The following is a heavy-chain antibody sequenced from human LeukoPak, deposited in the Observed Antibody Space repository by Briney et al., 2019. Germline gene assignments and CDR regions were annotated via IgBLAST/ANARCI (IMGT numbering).Heavy chain of an antibody. CDR1: GYTFTGYF. J-gene: IGHJ4*02. V-gene: IGHV1-2*06. CDR3: AREYCSSTSCSFDY. CDR2: INPNSGDT. D-gene: IGHD2-2*01. Sequence: ASVKVSCKASGYTFTGYFMHWVRQAPGQGLEWMGRINPNSGDTNYAQKFQGRVTMTRDTSISTAYMELSSLRSEDTAVYYCAREYCSSTSCSFDYWGQGTLVTVSS.